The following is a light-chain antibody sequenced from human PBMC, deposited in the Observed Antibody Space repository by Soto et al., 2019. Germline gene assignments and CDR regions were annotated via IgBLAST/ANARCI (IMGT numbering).Light chain of an antibody. CDR1: SGHSSYA. J-gene: IGLJ1*01. CDR2: LNSDGSH. CDR3: QTWGTGIHYV. Sequence: QPVLTQSPSASASLGASVKLTCTLSSGHSSYAIAWHQQQPEKGPRYLMKLNSDGSHSNGDGIPDRFSGSSSGAERYLTISSLQSEDEAYYYCQTWGTGIHYVFGTGTKLTVL. V-gene: IGLV4-69*01.